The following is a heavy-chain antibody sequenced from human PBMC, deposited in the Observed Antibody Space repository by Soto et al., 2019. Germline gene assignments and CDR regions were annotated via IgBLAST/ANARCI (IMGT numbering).Heavy chain of an antibody. CDR1: GFIFSSYS. D-gene: IGHD2-15*01. J-gene: IGHJ4*02. Sequence: EVQLVESGGDLVQPGGSLRLSCAASGFIFSSYSMNWVRQAPGKGLEWVSYISSSSTTVYYAGSVKGRFTISRDNAKNSLYLQMNSLRDEDTAVYYCTRGWSCSGGSCYSDYWGQGTLVTVSS. CDR3: TRGWSCSGGSCYSDY. V-gene: IGHV3-48*02. CDR2: ISSSSTTV.